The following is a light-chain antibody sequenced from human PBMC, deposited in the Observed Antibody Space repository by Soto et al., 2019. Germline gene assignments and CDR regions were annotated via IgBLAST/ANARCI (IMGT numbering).Light chain of an antibody. V-gene: IGKV3-20*01. CDR1: QSVSRSY. Sequence: EIVLTQSPGTLSLSPGERATLSWRASQSVSRSYLAWYQQKPGQAPRLLIYGASTRATGIPDRFSGSGSGTEFTLTISRLEPEDFAVYYCQQYGSSPPLTFGPGTKVDIK. J-gene: IGKJ3*01. CDR3: QQYGSSPPLT. CDR2: GAS.